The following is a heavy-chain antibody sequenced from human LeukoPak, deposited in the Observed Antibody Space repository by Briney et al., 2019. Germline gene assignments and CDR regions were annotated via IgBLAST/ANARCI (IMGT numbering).Heavy chain of an antibody. D-gene: IGHD4-17*01. V-gene: IGHV3-23*01. CDR1: GCTFSTWT. Sequence: PGWSLTQSLVSPGCTFSTWTMTWVRQAPGKGLEWVSAVSGSGGLTYYADSVKGRFTISRDNSKSTLYLQMNSLRAEDTAVYYCANLGGDYGGYWGQGTLVTVSS. J-gene: IGHJ4*02. CDR2: VSGSGGLT. CDR3: ANLGGDYGGY.